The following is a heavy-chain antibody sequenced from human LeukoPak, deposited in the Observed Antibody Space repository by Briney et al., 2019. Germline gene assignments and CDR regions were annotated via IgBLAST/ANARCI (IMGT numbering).Heavy chain of an antibody. Sequence: GGSLILSCAASGFTFSFYATSWVRQTPEKGLGWVASMSSSGDVTYYVASVKRRFTISRDNSRYTLYLQMNSLRVEDTAIYYCAKDRPNYHETNGHYYRRDGDSWGQGTLVTVSS. CDR2: MSSSGDVT. CDR3: AKDRPNYHETNGHYYRRDGDS. D-gene: IGHD3-22*01. CDR1: GFTFSFYA. J-gene: IGHJ5*01. V-gene: IGHV3-23*01.